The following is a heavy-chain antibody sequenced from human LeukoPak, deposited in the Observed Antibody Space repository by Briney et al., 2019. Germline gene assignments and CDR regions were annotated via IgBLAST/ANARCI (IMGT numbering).Heavy chain of an antibody. CDR1: GFTFSSYS. D-gene: IGHD4-17*01. J-gene: IGHJ6*02. CDR2: ISSSSSYI. CDR3: ARRSTTALYYYGMDV. Sequence: GGSLRLSCAASGFTFSSYSMNWVRQAPGKGLEWVSSISSSSSYIYYADSVKGRFTISRDNAKNSLYLQMNGLRAEDTAVYYCARRSTTALYYYGMDVWGQGTTVTVSS. V-gene: IGHV3-21*01.